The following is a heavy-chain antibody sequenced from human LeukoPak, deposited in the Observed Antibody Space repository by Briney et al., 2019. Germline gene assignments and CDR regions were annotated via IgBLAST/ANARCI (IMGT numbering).Heavy chain of an antibody. CDR2: ISNGKT. J-gene: IGHJ5*02. D-gene: IGHD2-15*01. Sequence: GGSLRLSCAASGFPFSSHAMSWVRQPPGKGLEWVAAISNGKTYYADSVRGRFAISRDNSTNTVYLHMNSLRDEDTALYHCVREAGYCAPVCVKTNWFDPWGQGTLVTVSS. CDR3: VREAGYCAPVCVKTNWFDP. V-gene: IGHV3-23*01. CDR1: GFPFSSHA.